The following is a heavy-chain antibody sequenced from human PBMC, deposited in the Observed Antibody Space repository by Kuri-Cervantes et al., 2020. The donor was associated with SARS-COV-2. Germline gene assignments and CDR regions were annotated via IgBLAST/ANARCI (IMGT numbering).Heavy chain of an antibody. CDR2: ISSSGSTI. D-gene: IGHD2-2*01. CDR1: GFTFSSYS. J-gene: IGHJ4*02. CDR3: ARVVIPAALDY. V-gene: IGHV3-48*04. Sequence: GGSLRLSCAASGFTFSSYSMYWVRQAPGKGLEWVPYISSSGSTIYYADSVKGRFTISRDNAKNSLYLQMNSLRAEDTAVYYCARVVIPAALDYWGQGTLVTVSS.